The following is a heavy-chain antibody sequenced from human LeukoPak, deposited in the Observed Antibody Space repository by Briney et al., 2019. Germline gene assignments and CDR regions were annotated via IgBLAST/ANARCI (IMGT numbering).Heavy chain of an antibody. D-gene: IGHD2-15*01. CDR2: IRSKAYGGTT. J-gene: IGHJ4*02. CDR3: TRVDPALYCSGGSCYEAGWGYFDY. CDR1: GFTFGDYA. V-gene: IGHV3-49*04. Sequence: AGGSLRLSCTASGFTFGDYAMSWVRQAPGKGLEWVGFIRSKAYGGTTEYAASVKGRFTIPRDDSKSIAYLQMNSLKTEDTAVYYCTRVDPALYCSGGSCYEAGWGYFDYWGQGTLVTVSS.